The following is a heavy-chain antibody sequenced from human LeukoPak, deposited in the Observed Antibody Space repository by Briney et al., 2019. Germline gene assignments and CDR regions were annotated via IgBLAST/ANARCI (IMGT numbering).Heavy chain of an antibody. CDR3: ARALNDYGDYMVRWFDP. V-gene: IGHV4-59*01. J-gene: IGHJ5*02. D-gene: IGHD4-17*01. CDR2: IYYSGST. CDR1: GGSISSYY. Sequence: KPSETLSLTCTVSGGSISSYYWSWIRQPSGKGLEWIGYIYYSGSTNYNPSLKSRLTMSVDTSKNQFSLKLSSVTAADTAVYYCARALNDYGDYMVRWFDPWGQGTLVTVSS.